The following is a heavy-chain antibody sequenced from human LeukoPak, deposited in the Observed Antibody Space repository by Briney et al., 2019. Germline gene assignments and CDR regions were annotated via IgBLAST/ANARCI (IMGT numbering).Heavy chain of an antibody. J-gene: IGHJ4*02. CDR2: IKGKSDGGTI. D-gene: IGHD2-15*01. CDR3: TTRRQDGW. V-gene: IGHV3-15*01. Sequence: PGGSLRLSCVGSGFTFSDAWMSWARQAPGKGLEWVGRIKGKSDGGTIDYAAPVKGRFTISRDDSRNTLYLQMNSLKTEDTAVYYCTTRRQDGWWGQGTLVTVS. CDR1: GFTFSDAW.